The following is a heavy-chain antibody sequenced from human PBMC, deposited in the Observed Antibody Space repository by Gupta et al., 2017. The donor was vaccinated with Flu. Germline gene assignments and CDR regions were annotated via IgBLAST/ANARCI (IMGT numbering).Heavy chain of an antibody. CDR1: GFPFDDYA. J-gene: IGHJ6*02. V-gene: IGHV3-9*01. D-gene: IGHD6-19*01. CDR3: GKDVKQWLGGGMDV. CDR2: ISWNSDSK. Sequence: EVQLVESGGGVVQPGRSLTLSCAASGFPFDDYAMPWVRQAPGKGLEWVSGISWNSDSKGYADSVKGRFFISRDNAKNSLYLQMNSLRAEDTALYYCGKDVKQWLGGGMDVWGQGTTVTVSS.